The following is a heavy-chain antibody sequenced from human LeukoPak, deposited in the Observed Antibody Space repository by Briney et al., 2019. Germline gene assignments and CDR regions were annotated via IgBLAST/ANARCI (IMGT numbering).Heavy chain of an antibody. V-gene: IGHV3-53*01. J-gene: IGHJ3*02. Sequence: GGSLRLSCAASGFTVSSNYMSWVRQAPGQGLEWVSVIYSGGSTYHADSVKGRFTISRDNAKNTLYLQMNSLRAEDTAVYYCARDRLVAAAGDRDAFDIWGQGTMVTVSS. D-gene: IGHD6-13*01. CDR2: IYSGGST. CDR1: GFTVSSNY. CDR3: ARDRLVAAAGDRDAFDI.